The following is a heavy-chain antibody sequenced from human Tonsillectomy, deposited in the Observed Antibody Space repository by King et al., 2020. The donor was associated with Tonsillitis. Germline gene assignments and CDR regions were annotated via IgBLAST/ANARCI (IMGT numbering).Heavy chain of an antibody. Sequence: VQLVESGGGLVKPWGSLRLSCAASGFNFTNAWMSWVRQAPGKGLEWVGRIKSKTDGGTTDYAAPVKGRFTISRDDSKNTLYLQMNSLKTEDTAVYYCTTDLSYYDSSGYYYFDYWGQGTLVTVSS. J-gene: IGHJ4*02. CDR3: TTDLSYYDSSGYYYFDY. CDR2: IKSKTDGGTT. V-gene: IGHV3-15*01. CDR1: GFNFTNAW. D-gene: IGHD3-22*01.